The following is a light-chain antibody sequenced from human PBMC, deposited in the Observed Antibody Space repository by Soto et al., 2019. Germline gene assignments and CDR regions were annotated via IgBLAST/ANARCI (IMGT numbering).Light chain of an antibody. V-gene: IGKV3-20*01. CDR3: QQYGSSPPVT. CDR1: QSVSSSY. Sequence: EIVLTQSPGTLSLSPGERATLSCRASQSVSSSYLAWYQQKPGQAPRLLIYGASSRATGIPDRFSGSGSGTDFPLTISRLAPEDFAVYYCQQYGSSPPVTFGQGTRLAIK. CDR2: GAS. J-gene: IGKJ5*01.